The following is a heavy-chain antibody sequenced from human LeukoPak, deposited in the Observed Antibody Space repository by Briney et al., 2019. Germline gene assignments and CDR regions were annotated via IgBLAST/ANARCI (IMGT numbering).Heavy chain of an antibody. CDR2: IYSGGST. D-gene: IGHD3-3*01. Sequence: PGGSLRLSCAASGFTVSSNYKSWVRQAPGKGLEWVSVIYSGGSTYYADSVKGRFTISRDNSKNTLYLQMNSLRAEDTAVYYCARVNLEWLLPYYYYYMDVWGKGTTVTVSS. J-gene: IGHJ6*03. CDR3: ARVNLEWLLPYYYYYMDV. CDR1: GFTVSSNY. V-gene: IGHV3-53*01.